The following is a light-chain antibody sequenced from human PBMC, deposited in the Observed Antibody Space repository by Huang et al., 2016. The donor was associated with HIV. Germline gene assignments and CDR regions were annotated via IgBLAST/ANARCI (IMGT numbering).Light chain of an antibody. V-gene: IGKV3-20*01. CDR2: GAS. Sequence: EIVLTQSPGTLSLSPGERATLSCRASQSVSNKYLAGYQQKPGQAPRLLIYGASRRATGIPDRISGRGSGTDFILTINRLEPEDFAVYYCQQYGGSPLITFGQGTRLEMK. CDR3: QQYGGSPLIT. CDR1: QSVSNKY. J-gene: IGKJ5*01.